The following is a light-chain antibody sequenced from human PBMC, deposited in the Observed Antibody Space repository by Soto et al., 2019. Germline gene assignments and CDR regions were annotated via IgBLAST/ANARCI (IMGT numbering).Light chain of an antibody. V-gene: IGLV3-1*01. J-gene: IGLJ2*01. Sequence: SYELTQPPSVSVSPGQTANITCSGNTLGSKFVFWYQQKAGQSPMVVIYEDTKRPSGIPERFSGSNSGNTATLTISGTQPFDDADFYCQAWDSGTVVFGGGTKLTVL. CDR1: TLGSKF. CDR2: EDT. CDR3: QAWDSGTVV.